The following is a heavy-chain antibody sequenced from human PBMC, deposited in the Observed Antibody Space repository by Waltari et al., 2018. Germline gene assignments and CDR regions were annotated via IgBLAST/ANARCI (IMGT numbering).Heavy chain of an antibody. Sequence: QITLRESGPTLVKPTQTLTLTCTFSGFSLSTSGVGVGWIRQPPGKALECLALIYWDDDKRYSPSLKSRLTVTKDTSKNQVVLIITNMDPMDSATYYCAYRRPARDGNNPYYFDSWGQGTLVTVSS. J-gene: IGHJ4*02. CDR1: GFSLSTSGVG. V-gene: IGHV2-5*02. CDR2: IYWDDDK. CDR3: AYRRPARDGNNPYYFDS.